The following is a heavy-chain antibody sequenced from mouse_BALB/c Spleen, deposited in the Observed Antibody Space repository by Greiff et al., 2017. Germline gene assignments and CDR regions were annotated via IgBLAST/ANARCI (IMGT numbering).Heavy chain of an antibody. J-gene: IGHJ1*01. CDR1: GFSLTSYG. Sequence: VKVVESGPGLVAPSQSLSITCTVSGFSLTSYGVHWVRQPPGKGLEWLGVIWAGGSTNYNSALMSRLSISKDNSKSQVFLKMNSLQTDDTAMYYCARGDDYYGSSYGYFDVWGAGTTVTVSS. D-gene: IGHD1-1*01. CDR2: IWAGGST. V-gene: IGHV2-9*02. CDR3: ARGDDYYGSSYGYFDV.